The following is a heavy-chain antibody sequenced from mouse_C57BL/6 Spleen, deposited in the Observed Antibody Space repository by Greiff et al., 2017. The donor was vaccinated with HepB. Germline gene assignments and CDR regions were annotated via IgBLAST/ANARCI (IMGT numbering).Heavy chain of an antibody. CDR3: ARQGNWDERYAMDY. Sequence: EVQGVESGGDLVKPGGSLKLSCAASGFTFSSYGMSWVRQTPDKRLEWVATISSGGSYTYYPDSVKGRFTISRDNAKNTLYLQMSSLKSEDTAMYYCARQGNWDERYAMDYWGQGTSVTVSS. CDR1: GFTFSSYG. J-gene: IGHJ4*01. D-gene: IGHD4-1*01. V-gene: IGHV5-6*01. CDR2: ISSGGSYT.